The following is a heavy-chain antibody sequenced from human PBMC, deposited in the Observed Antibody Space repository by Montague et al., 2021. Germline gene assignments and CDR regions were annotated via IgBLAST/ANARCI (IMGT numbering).Heavy chain of an antibody. CDR1: GFTFSSRT. CDR3: AKSLYAPGGWGYYFDL. CDR2: ISGKSNNT. J-gene: IGHJ4*02. Sequence: SLRLSCAASGFTFSSRTMSWVRQAPGKGLEWVSSISGKSNNTYYIDSLKGQFTISRDNSKNTLFLQMNSLRAEDTAVYYCAKSLYAPGGWGYYFDLWGQGTLVTVSS. V-gene: IGHV3-23*01. D-gene: IGHD2/OR15-2a*01.